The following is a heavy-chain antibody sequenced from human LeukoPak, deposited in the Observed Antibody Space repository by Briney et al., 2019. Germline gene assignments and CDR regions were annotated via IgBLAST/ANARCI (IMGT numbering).Heavy chain of an antibody. CDR2: INHSGST. CDR3: ARGGVVVPAATAMDV. CDR1: GGSFSGYY. Sequence: SEALSLTCAVYGGSFSGYYWSWIRPPPGKGLEWIGEINHSGSTNYNPSLKSRVTISVDTSKNQFSLKLSSVTAADTAVYYCARGGVVVPAATAMDVWGKGTTVTVSS. D-gene: IGHD2-2*01. J-gene: IGHJ6*04. V-gene: IGHV4-34*01.